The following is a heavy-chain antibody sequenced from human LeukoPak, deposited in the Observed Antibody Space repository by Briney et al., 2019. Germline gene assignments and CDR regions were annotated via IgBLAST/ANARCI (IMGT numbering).Heavy chain of an antibody. J-gene: IGHJ4*02. CDR2: IYISGSGST. Sequence: SETLSLTCTVSGGSISSYYWSWIRQPAGKGLEWIGRIYISGSGSTNYNPSLKSRVTMSVDTSKNQFSLNLSSVTAADTAVYYCARFSSIAAAFDYWGLGTLVTVSS. CDR3: ARFSSIAAAFDY. V-gene: IGHV4-4*07. D-gene: IGHD6-13*01. CDR1: GGSISSYY.